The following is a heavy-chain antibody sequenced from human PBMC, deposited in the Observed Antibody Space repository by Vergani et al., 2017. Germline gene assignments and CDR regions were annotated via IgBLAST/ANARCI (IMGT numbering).Heavy chain of an antibody. CDR1: GFTFSSYS. Sequence: EVQLVESGGGLVKPGGSLRLSCAASGFTFSSYSMNWVRQAPGKGLEWVSSISSSSSYIYYAETVKGRFTICRDKAKNSLYLQMNSLRAEDTAVYYCARGWYCSSTSCYQGVMDVWGKGTTVTVPS. J-gene: IGHJ6*03. CDR2: ISSSSSYI. V-gene: IGHV3-21*01. D-gene: IGHD2-2*01. CDR3: ARGWYCSSTSCYQGVMDV.